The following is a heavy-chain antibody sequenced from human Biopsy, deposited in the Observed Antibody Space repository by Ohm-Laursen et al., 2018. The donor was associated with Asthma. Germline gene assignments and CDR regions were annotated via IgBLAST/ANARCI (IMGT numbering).Heavy chain of an antibody. V-gene: IGHV1-69*13. CDR1: GGTFNTYV. D-gene: IGHD2-2*01. CDR2: INSVFGTT. J-gene: IGHJ4*02. CDR3: ARKAGSCISRTCYSLDF. Sequence: ASVKVSCKSLGGTFNTYVIGWVRQAPGQGLEWMGGINSVFGTTTYPQKFQDRVTIAADDSTSTVYMELSSLRSEDTAVYYCARKAGSCISRTCYSLDFWGQGTLATVSS.